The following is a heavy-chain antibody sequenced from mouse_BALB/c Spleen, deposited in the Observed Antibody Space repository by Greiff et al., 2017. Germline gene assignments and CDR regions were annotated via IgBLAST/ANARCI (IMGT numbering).Heavy chain of an antibody. Sequence: VQLQQSGAELARPGASVKLSCKASGYTFTSYWMQWVKQRPGQGLEWIGAIYPGDGDTRYTQKFKGKATLTADKSSSTAYMQLSSLASEDSAVYYCARGGYGSSYDWYFDVWGAGTTVTVSS. CDR3: ARGGYGSSYDWYFDV. D-gene: IGHD1-1*01. V-gene: IGHV1-87*01. J-gene: IGHJ1*01. CDR1: GYTFTSYW. CDR2: IYPGDGDT.